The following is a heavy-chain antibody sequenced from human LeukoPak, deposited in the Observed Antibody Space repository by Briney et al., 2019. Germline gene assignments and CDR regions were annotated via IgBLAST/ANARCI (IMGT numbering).Heavy chain of an antibody. CDR2: ISVYNGNT. V-gene: IGHV1-18*01. CDR1: GHTFTSYG. D-gene: IGHD6-19*01. CDR3: ASAQEIAVAGSYFDY. J-gene: IGHJ4*02. Sequence: GASVKVSCKSSGHTFTSYGINWVRQAPGQGLEWMGWISVYNGNTYYAQKFQGRTTMTTDTSTSTAYMDLRSLRSDDTAVYYCASAQEIAVAGSYFDYWGQGTLVTVSS.